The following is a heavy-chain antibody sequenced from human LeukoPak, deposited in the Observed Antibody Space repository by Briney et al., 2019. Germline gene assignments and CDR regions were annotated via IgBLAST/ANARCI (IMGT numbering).Heavy chain of an antibody. CDR3: ARQVNSMAGTHFDV. D-gene: IGHD6-19*01. CDR1: SGSIGSSNYY. CDR2: IYYSGIA. J-gene: IGHJ4*02. V-gene: IGHV4-39*01. Sequence: SETLSLACTVSSGSIGSSNYYWGWIRQPPGKGLEWIGSIYYSGIAYYNPTLKSRVTTSVDASKSHFSLRLSSVTAADTAVYYCARQVNSMAGTHFDVWGLGTLVPVSS.